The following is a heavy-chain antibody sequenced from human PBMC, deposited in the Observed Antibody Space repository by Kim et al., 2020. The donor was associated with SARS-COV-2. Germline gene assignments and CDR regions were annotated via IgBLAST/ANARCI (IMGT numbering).Heavy chain of an antibody. CDR1: GYTFTSYA. CDR3: ARSGFDTIFGVVILYSAFAI. Sequence: ASVKVSCKASGYTFTSYAMNWVRQAPGQGLEWMGWINTNTGNPTYAQGFTGRFVFSLDTSVSTAYLQISSLKAEDTAVYYCARSGFDTIFGVVILYSAFAIWGQGTMVTVSS. CDR2: INTNTGNP. D-gene: IGHD3-3*01. V-gene: IGHV7-4-1*02. J-gene: IGHJ3*02.